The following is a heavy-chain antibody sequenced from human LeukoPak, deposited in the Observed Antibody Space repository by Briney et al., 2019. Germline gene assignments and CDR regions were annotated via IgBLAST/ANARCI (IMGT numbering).Heavy chain of an antibody. CDR2: IRYDGKDK. CDR3: ARGGKAAAADVLDI. V-gene: IGHV3-30*02. Sequence: GGSLRLSCAASGFTFSSYGMHWVRQAPGKGLEWVAFIRYDGKDKYYADSVKGRFTISRGSARNSLYLQMNSLGPGDTAVYYCARGGKAAAADVLDIWGQGTMVTVSS. D-gene: IGHD6-13*01. CDR1: GFTFSSYG. J-gene: IGHJ3*02.